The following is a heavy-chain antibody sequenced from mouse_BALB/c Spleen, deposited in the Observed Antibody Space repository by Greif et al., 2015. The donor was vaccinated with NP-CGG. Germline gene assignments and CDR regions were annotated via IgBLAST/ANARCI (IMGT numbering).Heavy chain of an antibody. CDR2: IYPGDGDT. Sequence: VKVVESGAELARPGASVKLSCKASGYTFTSYWMQWVKQRPGQGLEWIGAIYPGDGDTRYTQKFKGKATLTADKSSSTAYMQLSSLASEDSAVYYCAGGGLPFYAMDYWGQGTSVTVSS. CDR3: AGGGLPFYAMDY. CDR1: GYTFTSYW. D-gene: IGHD2-2*01. J-gene: IGHJ4*01. V-gene: IGHV1-87*01.